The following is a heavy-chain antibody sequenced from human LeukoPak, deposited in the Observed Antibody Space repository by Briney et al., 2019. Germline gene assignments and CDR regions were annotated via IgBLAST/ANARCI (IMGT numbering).Heavy chain of an antibody. CDR3: AREKQKYSSGWYCLDY. D-gene: IGHD6-19*01. V-gene: IGHV3-53*01. Sequence: GSLRLSCAGSGFIVSNNYMSWVRQAPGKGLEWVSVIDTGGSTYYADSVKGRFTISRDNSKNTLYLQMNSLRAEDTAVYYCAREKQKYSSGWYCLDYWGQGTLVTVSS. J-gene: IGHJ4*02. CDR1: GFIVSNNY. CDR2: IDTGGST.